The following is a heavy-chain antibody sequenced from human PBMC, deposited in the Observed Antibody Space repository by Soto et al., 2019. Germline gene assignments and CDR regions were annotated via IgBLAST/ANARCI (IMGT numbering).Heavy chain of an antibody. V-gene: IGHV3-33*01. J-gene: IGHJ4*02. CDR1: ESIFRGYG. Sequence: GGSLRLSCAVSESIFRGYGMHWVRQAPGKGLEWVAIIRFDGSNIHYADYVMGRFTISRDNSKNMLYLEMNNLRVEDTAAYYCARDGDGVTTFWGFHDYWSQGTLVTVSS. D-gene: IGHD2-8*01. CDR3: ARDGDGVTTFWGFHDY. CDR2: IRFDGSNI.